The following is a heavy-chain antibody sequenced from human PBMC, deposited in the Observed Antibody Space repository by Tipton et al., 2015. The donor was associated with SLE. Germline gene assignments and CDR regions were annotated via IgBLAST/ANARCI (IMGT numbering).Heavy chain of an antibody. CDR2: IYYSGST. CDR3: AADYGDYADPLGY. J-gene: IGHJ4*02. Sequence: TLSLTCTVSGGSISSGGYYWSWIRQHPGKGLEWIGYIYYSGSTYYNPSLKSRVTISVDTSKNQFSLKLSSVTAADTAAYYCAADYGDYADPLGYWGQGTLVTVSS. D-gene: IGHD4-17*01. V-gene: IGHV4-31*03. CDR1: GGSISSGGYY.